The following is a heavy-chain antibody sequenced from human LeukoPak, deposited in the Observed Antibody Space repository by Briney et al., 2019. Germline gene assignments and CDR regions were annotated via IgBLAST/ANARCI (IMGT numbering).Heavy chain of an antibody. D-gene: IGHD1-1*01. Sequence: SETLSLTCTVSGGSISSYFWHWIRQPPGKGLEWLGYIFDSGTTAYNLSLKRRLTMSVDTSKNQFSLNLDFVTAADTAVYYCARDPDGNKFFDYWGRGSPVTVSS. CDR1: GGSISSYF. CDR2: IFDSGTT. CDR3: ARDPDGNKFFDY. J-gene: IGHJ4*02. V-gene: IGHV4-59*01.